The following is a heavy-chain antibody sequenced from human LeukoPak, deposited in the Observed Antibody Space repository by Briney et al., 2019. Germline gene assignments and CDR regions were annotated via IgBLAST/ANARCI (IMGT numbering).Heavy chain of an antibody. CDR3: AREPELEGGTEPPNEHWFDP. D-gene: IGHD1-14*01. Sequence: ASVKVSCKASGYTFTSYGISWVRQAPGQGLEWMGWISAYNGNTNYAQKLQGRVTMTTDTSTSTAYMELRSLRSDDTAVYYCAREPELEGGTEPPNEHWFDPWGQGTLVTVSS. J-gene: IGHJ5*02. V-gene: IGHV1-18*01. CDR2: ISAYNGNT. CDR1: GYTFTSYG.